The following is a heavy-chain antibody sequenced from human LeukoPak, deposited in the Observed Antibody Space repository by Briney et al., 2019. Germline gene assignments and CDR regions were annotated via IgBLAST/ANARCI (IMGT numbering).Heavy chain of an antibody. V-gene: IGHV1-3*01. CDR1: GGTFNHFG. CDR2: INAGNGNT. CDR3: ARGLYDRVAFDI. J-gene: IGHJ3*02. D-gene: IGHD3-22*01. Sequence: WASVKVSCKASGGTFNHFGINWVRQAPGQGLEWMGWINAGNGNTKYSQKFQGRVTITRDTSASTAYMELSSLRSDDTAVYYCARGLYDRVAFDIWGQGTMVTVSS.